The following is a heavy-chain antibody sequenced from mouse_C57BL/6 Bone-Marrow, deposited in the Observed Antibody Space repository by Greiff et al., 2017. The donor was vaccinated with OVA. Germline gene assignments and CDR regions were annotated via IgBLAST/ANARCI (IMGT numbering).Heavy chain of an antibody. V-gene: IGHV1-7*01. CDR2: INPSSGYT. CDR3: ARSPLRAMDY. D-gene: IGHD1-1*01. CDR1: GYTFTSYW. Sequence: VKLQESGAELAKPGASVKLSCKASGYTFTSYWMHWVKQRPGQGLEWIGYINPSSGYTKYNQKFKDKATLTADKSSSTAYLQLSTLTYEGAAVYYGARSPLRAMDYWGQGASVTVSS. J-gene: IGHJ4*01.